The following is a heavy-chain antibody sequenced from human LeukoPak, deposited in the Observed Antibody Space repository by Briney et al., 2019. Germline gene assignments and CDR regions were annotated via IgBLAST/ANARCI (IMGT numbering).Heavy chain of an antibody. J-gene: IGHJ6*03. CDR1: GFTFSSYA. D-gene: IGHD2-2*01. V-gene: IGHV3-48*01. Sequence: GGSLRLSCAASGFTFSSYAMNWVRQAPGKGLEWVSYISSSGSTIYYADSVKGRFTISRDNSKNTLYLQMNSLRAEDTAVYYCARDGYCSSTSCSGYYYYYYMDVWGKGTTVTVSS. CDR3: ARDGYCSSTSCSGYYYYYYMDV. CDR2: ISSSGSTI.